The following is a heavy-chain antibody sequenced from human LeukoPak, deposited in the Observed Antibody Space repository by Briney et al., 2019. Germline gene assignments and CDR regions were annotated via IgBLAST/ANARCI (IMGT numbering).Heavy chain of an antibody. Sequence: ASVKVSCKVSGYSLSELSTHWVRQAPGQGLEWMGSFDPGDDETIYAQKFQGRVTMTEDTSTDTAYLELSSLRSEDTAVYFCATEKDLLLDSWGQGTPVTVSS. J-gene: IGHJ5*01. CDR3: ATEKDLLLDS. D-gene: IGHD1-26*01. CDR2: FDPGDDET. V-gene: IGHV1-24*01. CDR1: GYSLSELS.